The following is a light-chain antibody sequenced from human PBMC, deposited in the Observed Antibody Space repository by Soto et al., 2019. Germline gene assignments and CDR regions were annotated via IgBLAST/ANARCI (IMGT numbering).Light chain of an antibody. V-gene: IGLV1-44*01. CDR1: SSNIGSNT. Sequence: QSVLTQPPSASGTPGQRVTISCSGSSSNIGSNTVNWYQQLPGTAPKLLIYSNNQRPSGVPDRFSGSKSGTSASLAISGLQSEDEADYYCEAWDDSLNGPVFGGGTKRTVL. CDR3: EAWDDSLNGPV. J-gene: IGLJ2*01. CDR2: SNN.